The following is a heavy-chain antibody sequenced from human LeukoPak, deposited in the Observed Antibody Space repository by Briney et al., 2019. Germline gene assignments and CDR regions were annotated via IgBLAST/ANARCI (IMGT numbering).Heavy chain of an antibody. Sequence: SVTVSLKCSGGTFSSYAISWVRQARAQGLEWMGVIRSNFGTANYAHRFQGRVTITADKSTSTAYMQLSSLRAEDTAVYYCARRYWSGGSCYSGYYFDYWGQGTLVTVSS. V-gene: IGHV1-69*06. J-gene: IGHJ4*02. CDR1: GGTFSSYA. D-gene: IGHD2-15*01. CDR3: ARRYWSGGSCYSGYYFDY. CDR2: IRSNFGTA.